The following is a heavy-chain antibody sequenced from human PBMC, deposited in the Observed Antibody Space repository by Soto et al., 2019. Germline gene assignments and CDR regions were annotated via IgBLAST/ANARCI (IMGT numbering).Heavy chain of an antibody. J-gene: IGHJ5*01. D-gene: IGHD4-17*01. Sequence: EVQLVESGGGLVKPGGSLRLSCAASGFTFSSYNMNWVRQAPGKGLKWVSSITSSSSYIYYADSVKGRFTISRDNAKNSVSLHMNSLRAEDTAVYYCARVSAYGDYARASWFDPCGQVTLVTVSS. V-gene: IGHV3-21*01. CDR2: ITSSSSYI. CDR1: GFTFSSYN. CDR3: ARVSAYGDYARASWFDP.